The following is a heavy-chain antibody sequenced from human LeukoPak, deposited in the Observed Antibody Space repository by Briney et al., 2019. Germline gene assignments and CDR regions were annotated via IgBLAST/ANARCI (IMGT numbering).Heavy chain of an antibody. CDR1: GFTFSSNA. J-gene: IGHJ6*03. V-gene: IGHV3-30*14. CDR3: ARDNYYYYMDV. CDR2: ISYDGSNK. Sequence: GRSLRLSCAASGFTFSSNAMHWVRQAPGKGLEWVAIISYDGSNKYYADSVKGRFTISRDKSKNTLYLQMNSLRAEDTAVYYCARDNYYYYMDVWGKGTTVTISS.